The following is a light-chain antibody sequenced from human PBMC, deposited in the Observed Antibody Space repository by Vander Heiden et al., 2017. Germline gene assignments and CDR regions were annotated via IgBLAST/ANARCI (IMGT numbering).Light chain of an antibody. V-gene: IGLV2-8*01. Sequence: QSALTYPPSAPGSPGQSATPSCTGTRRDIGAHHSVSWYQQHPGKAPKLVIYDVTKRPTGVPDRFSASKSGNTASLTVSGLRAEDEADYYCSSYAGTNNWGVFGGGTKLTVL. CDR1: RRDIGAHHS. CDR3: SSYAGTNNWGV. J-gene: IGLJ2*01. CDR2: DVT.